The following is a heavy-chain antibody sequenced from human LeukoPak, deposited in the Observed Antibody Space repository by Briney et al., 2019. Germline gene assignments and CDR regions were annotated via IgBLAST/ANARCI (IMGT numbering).Heavy chain of an antibody. Sequence: PGGSLRLSCAASGFTFDDYAMHWVRQAPGKGLEWVSGISWNSGSIGYADSVKGRFTISRDNAKNSLYLQMSSLRDDDTALHYCARDGGSNWYPNWFDPWGQGTLVTVST. CDR2: ISWNSGSI. CDR1: GFTFDDYA. CDR3: ARDGGSNWYPNWFDP. D-gene: IGHD6-13*01. J-gene: IGHJ5*02. V-gene: IGHV3-9*01.